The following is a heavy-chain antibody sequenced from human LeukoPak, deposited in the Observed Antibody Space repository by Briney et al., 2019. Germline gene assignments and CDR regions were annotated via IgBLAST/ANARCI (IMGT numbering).Heavy chain of an antibody. CDR3: AKDTLRYCSSTSCGWCGY. D-gene: IGHD2-2*01. CDR2: IWYDGSNK. CDR1: GFTFSSYG. J-gene: IGHJ4*02. V-gene: IGHV3-30*02. Sequence: PGGSLRLSCAASGFTFSSYGMHWVRQAPGKGLEWVAFIWYDGSNKYYADSVKGRFTISRDNSKNTLYLQMNSLRAEDTAVYYCAKDTLRYCSSTSCGWCGYWGQGTLVTVSS.